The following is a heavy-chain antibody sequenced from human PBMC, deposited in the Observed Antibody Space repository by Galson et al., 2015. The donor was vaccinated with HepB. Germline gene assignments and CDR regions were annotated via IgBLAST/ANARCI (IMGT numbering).Heavy chain of an antibody. CDR3: TRHDYGDYFVRWFDP. D-gene: IGHD4-17*01. CDR2: IRSKANSYAK. CDR1: GFTFSGSA. V-gene: IGHV3-73*01. J-gene: IGHJ5*02. Sequence: SLRLSCAASGFTFSGSAMHWVRQASGKGLEWVGRIRSKANSYAKAYAASVKGRFTISRDDSKNTAYLQMNSLKTEDTAVYYCTRHDYGDYFVRWFDPWGQGTLVTVSS.